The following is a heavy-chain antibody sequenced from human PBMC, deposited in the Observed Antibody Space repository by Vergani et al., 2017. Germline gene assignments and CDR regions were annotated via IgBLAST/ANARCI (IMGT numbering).Heavy chain of an antibody. CDR3: VKDNDDDADGPFDL. J-gene: IGHJ2*01. V-gene: IGHV3-9*01. CDR2: IDRNYGVK. Sequence: VEAGGGLVQPGGSLRLSCTASGFTFQAFAFHWVRQVSGRGLEWVSGIDRNYGVKNGNSFEGRFSSSRDNAKKAVLLQMNNLRHEDTALYFCVKDNDDDADGPFDLWGRGTLVTVSS. CDR1: GFTFQAFA. D-gene: IGHD3-16*01.